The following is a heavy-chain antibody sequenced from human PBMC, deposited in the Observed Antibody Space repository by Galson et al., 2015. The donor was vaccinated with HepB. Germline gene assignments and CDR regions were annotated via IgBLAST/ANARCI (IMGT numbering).Heavy chain of an antibody. CDR2: ISSSSSYI. Sequence: SLRLSCAASGFTFSSYSMNWVRQAPGKGLEWVSSISSSSSYIYYADSVKGRFTISRDNAKNSLYLQMNSLRAEDTAVYYCARGYCSGGSCYLFGPKLYYFDYWGQGTLVTVSS. CDR1: GFTFSSYS. J-gene: IGHJ4*02. CDR3: ARGYCSGGSCYLFGPKLYYFDY. D-gene: IGHD2-15*01. V-gene: IGHV3-21*01.